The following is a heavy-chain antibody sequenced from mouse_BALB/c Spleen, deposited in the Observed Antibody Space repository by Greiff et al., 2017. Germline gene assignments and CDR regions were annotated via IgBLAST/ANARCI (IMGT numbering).Heavy chain of an antibody. J-gene: IGHJ4*01. CDR3: ARERKTGTSAMDY. Sequence: QVQLKESGPGLVAPSQSLSITCTVSGFSLTGYGVNWVRQPPGKGLEWLGMIWGDGSTDYNSALKSRLSISKDNSKSQVFLKMNSLQTDDTARYYCARERKTGTSAMDYWGQGTSVTVAS. D-gene: IGHD4-1*01. CDR1: GFSLTGYG. CDR2: IWGDGST. V-gene: IGHV2-6-7*01.